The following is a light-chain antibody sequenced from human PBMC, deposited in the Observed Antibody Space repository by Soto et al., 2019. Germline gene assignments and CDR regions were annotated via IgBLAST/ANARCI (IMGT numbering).Light chain of an antibody. CDR1: SSNIGTNT. Sequence: QPVLTQPPSASGTPGQRVTISCSGSSSNIGTNTVIWYQQLPGTAPKLLIYSNNQRPSGVPDRFSGSKSGTSASLAISGLQSEDEADYYCASWDVSLVVFGGGTKRTVL. CDR2: SNN. CDR3: ASWDVSLVV. V-gene: IGLV1-44*01. J-gene: IGLJ2*01.